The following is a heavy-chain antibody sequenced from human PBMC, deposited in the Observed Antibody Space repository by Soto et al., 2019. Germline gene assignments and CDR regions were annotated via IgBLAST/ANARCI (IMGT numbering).Heavy chain of an antibody. Sequence: QDQLVQSGAEVKKPGASVKVSCKASGYTFSNYLLHWVRQAPGQGLEWMGWINAGNGHTKDSQKFQGRVTFTRDTSVTTAYIELSSLRSEDTAVYYCASPSYGSGSHYWGQGTLVTVSS. CDR3: ASPSYGSGSHY. D-gene: IGHD3-10*01. V-gene: IGHV1-3*01. J-gene: IGHJ4*02. CDR2: INAGNGHT. CDR1: GYTFSNYL.